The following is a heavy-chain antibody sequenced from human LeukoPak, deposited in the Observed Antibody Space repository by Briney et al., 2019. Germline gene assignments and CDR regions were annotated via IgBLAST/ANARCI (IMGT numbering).Heavy chain of an antibody. D-gene: IGHD3-3*01. CDR3: ARGDTILGVVTYSHAY. V-gene: IGHV1-2*02. Sequence: ASVKVSCKASGYTFTGYYMHWVRQAPGQGLEWMGWINPNSGGTNYAQKFQGRVTMTRDTSISTAYMELSRLRSDDTAVYYCARGDTILGVVTYSHAYWGQGTLVTVSS. CDR1: GYTFTGYY. J-gene: IGHJ4*02. CDR2: INPNSGGT.